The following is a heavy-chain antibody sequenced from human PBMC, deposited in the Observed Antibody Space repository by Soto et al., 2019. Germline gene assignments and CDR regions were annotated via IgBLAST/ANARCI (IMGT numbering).Heavy chain of an antibody. CDR2: IYYSGST. D-gene: IGHD6-13*01. CDR3: ARVDGYYHYMDV. J-gene: IGHJ6*03. Sequence: PSETLSLTCTVSGGSISSYYWSWIRQPPGKGLEWIGYIYYSGSTNYNPSLKSRVTISVDTSKNQFSLKLSSVTAADTAVYYCARVDGYYHYMDVWGKGTTVTVSS. CDR1: GGSISSYY. V-gene: IGHV4-59*01.